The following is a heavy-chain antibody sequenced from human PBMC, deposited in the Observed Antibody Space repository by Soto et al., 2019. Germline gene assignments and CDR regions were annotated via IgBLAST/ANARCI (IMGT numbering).Heavy chain of an antibody. Sequence: PGGSLRLSCAASGFTFSSYGMHWVRQAPGKGLEWVAVISYDGSNKYYADSVKGRFTISRDNSKNTLYLQMNSLRAEDTAVYYCAKADSSGYYWSDYWGQGTLVTSPQ. CDR2: ISYDGSNK. CDR1: GFTFSSYG. D-gene: IGHD3-22*01. V-gene: IGHV3-30*18. CDR3: AKADSSGYYWSDY. J-gene: IGHJ4*02.